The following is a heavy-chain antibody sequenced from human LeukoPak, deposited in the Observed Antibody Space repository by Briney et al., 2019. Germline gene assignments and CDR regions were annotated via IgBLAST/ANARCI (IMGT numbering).Heavy chain of an antibody. CDR1: GYTVTSYY. CDR2: LNPSGGSS. CDR3: ARDILRLGELSPSYYFDY. V-gene: IGHV1-46*01. Sequence: ASVKVSCKASGYTVTSYYMHWVRQAPGQGLEWMGILNPSGGSSSYAQKFQGRATLTRATSTSTVYMELSSLRSEDTAVYYCARDILRLGELSPSYYFDYWGQGTLVTVSS. J-gene: IGHJ4*02. D-gene: IGHD3-16*02.